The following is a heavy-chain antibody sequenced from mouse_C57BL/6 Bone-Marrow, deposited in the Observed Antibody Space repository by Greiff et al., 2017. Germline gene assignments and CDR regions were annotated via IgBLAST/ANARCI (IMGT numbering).Heavy chain of an antibody. D-gene: IGHD4-1*01. CDR1: GFNIKDDY. CDR2: IDPENGAT. Sequence: EVQLQQSGAELVRPGASVKLSCTASGFNIKDDYMHWVKQRPEQGLEWIGWIDPENGATEYASKFQGKATITADTSSNTAYLQLSSLTSEDTAVYYCTLGPNFDYWGQGTTLTVSS. J-gene: IGHJ2*01. CDR3: TLGPNFDY. V-gene: IGHV14-4*01.